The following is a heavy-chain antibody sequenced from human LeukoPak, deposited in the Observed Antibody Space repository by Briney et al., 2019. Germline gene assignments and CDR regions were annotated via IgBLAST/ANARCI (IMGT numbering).Heavy chain of an antibody. Sequence: GASVKVSCKASGYTFTSYDINWVRQATGQGLEWMGWMNPNSGNTGYAQKFQGRVTMTRNTSISTAYMELSSLRSEDTAVYYCARVIGDDYGDYDWFDPWGQGTLVTVSS. J-gene: IGHJ5*02. CDR1: GYTFTSYD. CDR2: MNPNSGNT. V-gene: IGHV1-8*01. D-gene: IGHD4-17*01. CDR3: ARVIGDDYGDYDWFDP.